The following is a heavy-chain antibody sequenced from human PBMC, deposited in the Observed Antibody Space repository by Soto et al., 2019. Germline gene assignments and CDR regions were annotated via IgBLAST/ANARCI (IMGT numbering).Heavy chain of an antibody. J-gene: IGHJ5*02. CDR2: INHSGST. D-gene: IGHD3-3*01. CDR3: ARALDRRDFWSGYYREPNWFDP. CDR1: GGSFSGYY. V-gene: IGHV4-34*01. Sequence: SETLSLTCAVYGGSFSGYYWSWIRQPPGKGLEWIGEINHSGSTNYNPSLKSRVTISVDTSKNQFSLKLSSVTAADTAVYYCARALDRRDFWSGYYREPNWFDPWGQGTLVTVSS.